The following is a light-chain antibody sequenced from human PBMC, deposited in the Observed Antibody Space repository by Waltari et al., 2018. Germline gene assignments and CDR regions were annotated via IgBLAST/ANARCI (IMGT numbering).Light chain of an antibody. CDR2: GAS. V-gene: IGKV3-15*01. Sequence: EIVMTQSPATLSVSPVERATLSCRASQSVSSTLPWYQQKPGQAPRLLIYGASTRATGIPARFSGSGSGTEFTLTISSMQSEDFAVYYCQQYNNWPPWTFGQGTKVEIK. J-gene: IGKJ1*01. CDR1: QSVSST. CDR3: QQYNNWPPWT.